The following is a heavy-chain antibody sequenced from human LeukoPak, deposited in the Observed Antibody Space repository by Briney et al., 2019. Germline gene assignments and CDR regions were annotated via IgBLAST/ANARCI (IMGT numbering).Heavy chain of an antibody. D-gene: IGHD1-26*01. J-gene: IGHJ3*02. CDR2: ISGSGGST. Sequence: PGGSLRLPCAASGFTFSSYAMSWVRQAPGKGLEWVSAISGSGGSTYYADSVKGRFTLSRDNSKNTLYLQMKSLKAEDTDVYYCAKVGIMGATGAFDIWGQGTMVTVSS. V-gene: IGHV3-23*01. CDR3: AKVGIMGATGAFDI. CDR1: GFTFSSYA.